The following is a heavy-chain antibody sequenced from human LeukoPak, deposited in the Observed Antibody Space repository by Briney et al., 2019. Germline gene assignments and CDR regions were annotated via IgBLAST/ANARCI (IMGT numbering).Heavy chain of an antibody. CDR1: GFTFSSYG. V-gene: IGHV3-30*18. CDR3: AKLVGRTSHDY. CDR2: ISYDGSNK. Sequence: GGSLRLSCAASGFTFSSYGMHWVRQAPGKGLEWVAVISYDGSNKYYTDSVKGRFTISRDNPKNTLYLQMNSLRPEDTTVYYCAKLVGRTSHDYWGQGTLVTVSS. D-gene: IGHD1-26*01. J-gene: IGHJ4*02.